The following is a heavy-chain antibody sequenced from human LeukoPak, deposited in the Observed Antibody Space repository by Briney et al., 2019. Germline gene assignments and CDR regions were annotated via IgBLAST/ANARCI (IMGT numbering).Heavy chain of an antibody. V-gene: IGHV4-38-2*02. J-gene: IGHJ5*02. CDR2: IYHSGRT. CDR3: ASLLYPLNWFDP. D-gene: IGHD3-10*01. Sequence: SETLSLTCTVSGYSISSGYYWGWIRQPPGKGLEWIGSIYHSGRTFYNPSLKSRVAISVDTSKNQFSLKLTSVTAADTAVYYCASLLYPLNWFDPWGQGTLVTVSS. CDR1: GYSISSGYY.